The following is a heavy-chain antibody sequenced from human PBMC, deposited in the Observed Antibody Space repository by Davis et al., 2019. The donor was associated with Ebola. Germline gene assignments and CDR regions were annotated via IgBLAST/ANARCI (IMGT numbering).Heavy chain of an antibody. CDR1: GGSISYYF. CDR2: VYYSGTI. V-gene: IGHV4-59*08. D-gene: IGHD4-17*01. J-gene: IGHJ4*02. CDR3: ARQGQTVTSPFDY. Sequence: GSLRLSCAVSGGSISYYFWSWIRQAPGQGLEWIGYVYYSGTINYNPSLKSRVTISVDTSKNQFSLRLTSVTAADTAVYYCARQGQTVTSPFDYWGQGTLVTVSS.